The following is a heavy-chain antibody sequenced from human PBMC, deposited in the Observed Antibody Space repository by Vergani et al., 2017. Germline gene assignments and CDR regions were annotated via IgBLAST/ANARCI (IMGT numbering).Heavy chain of an antibody. CDR1: GFTFSSYE. Sequence: EVQLVESGGGLVQPGGSLRLSCAASGFTFSSYEMNWVRQAPGKGLEWVSYISSSGSTIYYADSVKGRFTISRDNAKNSLYLQMNSLRAEDTAVYYCARDFQLLTGPSGMDVWGQGTTVTVSS. V-gene: IGHV3-48*03. CDR3: ARDFQLLTGPSGMDV. CDR2: ISSSGSTI. J-gene: IGHJ6*02. D-gene: IGHD3-9*01.